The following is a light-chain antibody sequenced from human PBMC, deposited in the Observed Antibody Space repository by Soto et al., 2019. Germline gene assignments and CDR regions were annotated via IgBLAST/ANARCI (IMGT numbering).Light chain of an antibody. CDR2: GAS. CDR3: QQYGSSLQYT. Sequence: EIVLTQSPGTLSLSPGERATLSCRASQSVSSSYLAWYQQKPGQAPRLLIYGASSRATGIPDRFSGSGSGTDFTLTIIRLEPEDVAVYYCQQYGSSLQYTFGQGTKLEIK. CDR1: QSVSSSY. V-gene: IGKV3-20*01. J-gene: IGKJ2*01.